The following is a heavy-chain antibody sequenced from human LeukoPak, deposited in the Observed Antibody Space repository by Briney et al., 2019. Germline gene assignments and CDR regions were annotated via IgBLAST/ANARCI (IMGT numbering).Heavy chain of an antibody. J-gene: IGHJ6*03. D-gene: IGHD3-10*01. V-gene: IGHV4-4*02. CDR2: IYHSGST. CDR3: ARSLSMVRGVIRPYYYYYMDV. Sequence: SEALSLTCAVSGGSISSSNWWSWVRQPPGKGLEWIGEIYHSGSTNYNPSLKSRVTISVDTSKNQFSLKLSSVTAADTAVYYCARSLSMVRGVIRPYYYYYMDVWGKGTTVTVSS. CDR1: GGSISSSNW.